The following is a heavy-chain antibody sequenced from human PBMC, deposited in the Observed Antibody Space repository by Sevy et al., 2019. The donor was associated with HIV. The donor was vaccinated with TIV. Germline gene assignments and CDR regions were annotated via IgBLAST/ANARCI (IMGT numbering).Heavy chain of an antibody. D-gene: IGHD6-19*01. Sequence: GGSLRLSCAASGFTFSSYAMHWVRQAPGKGLEWVAVISYDGSNKYYADSVKGRFTISRGNSKNTLYLQMNSLRAEDTAVYYCARDRDPYSSGWYGWFDPWGQGTLVTVSS. V-gene: IGHV3-30*04. CDR1: GFTFSSYA. J-gene: IGHJ5*02. CDR3: ARDRDPYSSGWYGWFDP. CDR2: ISYDGSNK.